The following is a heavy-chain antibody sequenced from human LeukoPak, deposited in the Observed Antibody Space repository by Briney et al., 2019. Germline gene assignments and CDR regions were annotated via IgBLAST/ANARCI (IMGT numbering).Heavy chain of an antibody. CDR3: ATHYYDSSGPDY. CDR1: GDSIISYY. V-gene: IGHV4-59*01. Sequence: SETLSLTCTVSGDSIISYYWSWIRQPPGKGLEWIGYFYYSGSINYNPSLKSRVTISVDTSKNQFSLKLSSVTAADTAVYYCATHYYDSSGPDYWGQGTLVTVSS. CDR2: FYYSGSI. D-gene: IGHD3-22*01. J-gene: IGHJ4*02.